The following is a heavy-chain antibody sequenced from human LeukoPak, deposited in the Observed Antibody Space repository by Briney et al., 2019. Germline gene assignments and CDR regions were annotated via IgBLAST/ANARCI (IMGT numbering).Heavy chain of an antibody. Sequence: PSETLSLTCAVSGYSISSGYSWGWIRQPPGKGLEWIGSIYHSGNTLYNPSLKSRVTISVDTSKNAFSLRLSSVTATDTAVYYARENSGTFFDYWGREPWSPSPQ. V-gene: IGHV4-38-2*01. CDR3: RENSGTFFDY. D-gene: IGHD2-15*01. J-gene: IGHJ4*02. CDR1: GYSISSGYS. CDR2: IYHSGNT.